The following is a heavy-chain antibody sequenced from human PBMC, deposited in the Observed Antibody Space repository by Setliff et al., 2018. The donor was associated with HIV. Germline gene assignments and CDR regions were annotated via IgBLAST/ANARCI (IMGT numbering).Heavy chain of an antibody. CDR3: ARHDSGGYMYYFDY. D-gene: IGHD3-22*01. CDR1: GGSISSRNFY. CDR2: IAYTGSG. V-gene: IGHV4-39*07. Sequence: PSETLSLTCTVSGGSISSRNFYWGWIRQPPGKGLEWIGSIAYTGSGYYNSSLKSRVTISVDTSRNECSLKLTSVTAADTAVYYCARHDSGGYMYYFDYWGQGTLVTVSS. J-gene: IGHJ4*02.